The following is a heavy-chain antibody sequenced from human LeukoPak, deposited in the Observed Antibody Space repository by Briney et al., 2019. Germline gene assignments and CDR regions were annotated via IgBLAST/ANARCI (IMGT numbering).Heavy chain of an antibody. CDR3: ARGRGSTSRY. D-gene: IGHD5/OR15-5a*01. J-gene: IGHJ4*02. Sequence: GPAVKVSCKASGYTFTNYGTTWVRQAPGQGLEWMGWISTHNGDTNYAQNLQGRVTMTTDTSTSTAYMELRSLRSDDTAVYYCARGRGSTSRYWGQGTLVTVSS. CDR1: GYTFTNYG. V-gene: IGHV1-18*01. CDR2: ISTHNGDT.